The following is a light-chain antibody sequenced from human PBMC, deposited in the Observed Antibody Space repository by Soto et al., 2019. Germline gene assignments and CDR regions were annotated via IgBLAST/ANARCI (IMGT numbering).Light chain of an antibody. CDR3: QQYGTAPYT. Sequence: ETVVTQSPVTLSLSPGEGATLSCSASQSVDSSYLAWYQQKPGQAPRLLIHGTSNRASGIPDRFSGSGSGTDFNLTISRLEPEDFAVYYCQQYGTAPYTFGQGTTLEFK. CDR2: GTS. CDR1: QSVDSSY. J-gene: IGKJ2*01. V-gene: IGKV3-20*01.